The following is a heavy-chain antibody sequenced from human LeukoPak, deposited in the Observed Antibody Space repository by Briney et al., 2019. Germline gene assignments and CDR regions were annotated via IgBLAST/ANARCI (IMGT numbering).Heavy chain of an antibody. CDR1: GFTFSSYA. CDR3: AKGQPSIVATIPADY. CDR2: IGAGGTFT. J-gene: IGHJ4*02. D-gene: IGHD5-12*01. V-gene: IGHV3-23*01. Sequence: GGSLRLSCTASGFTFSSYAMNWVRQAPGKGLEWVSGIGAGGTFTYYADSVKGRFTIFRDNSRNTLYLQMNSLRADDTAVYYCAKGQPSIVATIPADYWGQGTLVTVSS.